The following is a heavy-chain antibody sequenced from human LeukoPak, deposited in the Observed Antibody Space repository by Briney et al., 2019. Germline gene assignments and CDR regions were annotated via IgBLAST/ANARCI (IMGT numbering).Heavy chain of an antibody. D-gene: IGHD3-3*01. V-gene: IGHV3-74*01. J-gene: IGHJ5*02. CDR2: IKSDGSST. CDR1: GFTFSSYW. CDR3: ARQAGYYDFWSGYNWFDP. Sequence: PGGSLRLSCAASGFTFSSYWMHWVRQAPGKGLVWVSRIKSDGSSTSYADSVKGRFTISRDNAKNTLYLQMNSLRAEDTAVYYCARQAGYYDFWSGYNWFDPWGQGTLVTVSS.